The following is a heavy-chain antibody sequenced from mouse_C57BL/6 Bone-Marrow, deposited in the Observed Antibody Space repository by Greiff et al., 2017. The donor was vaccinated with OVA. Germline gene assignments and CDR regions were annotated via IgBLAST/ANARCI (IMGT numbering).Heavy chain of an antibody. CDR2: ISDGGSYT. J-gene: IGHJ2*01. Sequence: EVQLVESGGGLVKPGGSLKLSCAASGFTFSSYAMSWVRQTPEKRLEWVATISDGGSYTYYPDNVKGRFTISRDNAKNNLYLQISHLKSEDTAMYYCAREGYYSNYSYWGQGTTLTVSS. D-gene: IGHD2-5*01. CDR3: AREGYYSNYSY. CDR1: GFTFSSYA. V-gene: IGHV5-4*01.